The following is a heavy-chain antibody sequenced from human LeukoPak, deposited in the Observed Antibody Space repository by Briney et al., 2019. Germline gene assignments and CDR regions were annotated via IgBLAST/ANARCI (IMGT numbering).Heavy chain of an antibody. CDR3: ARAYSSNNEGFDP. CDR1: GYSFTGHY. Sequence: ASVKVSCKASGYSFTGHYIHWVRQAPGQGRDWMGWSNPNSGGTNYAQRFQGRVTMTRDTSINTAYMELIRLRSDATDVYYCARAYSSNNEGFDPWGQGTLVTVSS. J-gene: IGHJ5*02. D-gene: IGHD1/OR15-1a*01. CDR2: SNPNSGGT. V-gene: IGHV1-2*02.